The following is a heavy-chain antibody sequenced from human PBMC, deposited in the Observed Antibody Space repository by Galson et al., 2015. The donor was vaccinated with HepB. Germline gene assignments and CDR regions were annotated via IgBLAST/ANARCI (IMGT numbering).Heavy chain of an antibody. CDR2: ISYDGSNK. D-gene: IGHD5-24*01. Sequence: SLRLSCAASGFTFSSYAMHWVRQAPGKGLEWVAVISYDGSNKYYADSVKGRFTISRDNSKNTLYLQMNSLRAEDTAVYYCARDLEMANHQDYWGQGTLGTVSS. J-gene: IGHJ4*02. V-gene: IGHV3-30-3*01. CDR3: ARDLEMANHQDY. CDR1: GFTFSSYA.